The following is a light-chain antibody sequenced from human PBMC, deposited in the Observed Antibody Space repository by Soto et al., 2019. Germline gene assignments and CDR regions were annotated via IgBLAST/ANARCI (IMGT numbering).Light chain of an antibody. Sequence: QSVLTQPASVSGSPGRSTPSSCPGTGRTVGGYNYVSWYQQHPGKAPKLMIYDVSNRPSGVSNRFSGSKSGNTASLTIPGLQAEDEVDYYCSSYTSSSTPNWVFGGGTKLTVL. CDR3: SSYTSSSTPNWV. CDR2: DVS. V-gene: IGLV2-14*01. J-gene: IGLJ3*02. CDR1: GRTVGGYNY.